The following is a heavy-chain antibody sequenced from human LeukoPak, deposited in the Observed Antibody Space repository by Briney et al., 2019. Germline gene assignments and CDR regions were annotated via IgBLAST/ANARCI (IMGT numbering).Heavy chain of an antibody. CDR1: GDSISSTIYY. D-gene: IGHD3-22*01. CDR2: IYYSGST. CDR3: ARHRRPEEDYYNSSGYSRFDY. Sequence: SETLSLTCTVSGDSISSTIYYWGWIRQPPGKGLEWIGSIYYSGSTYYNPSLKSRVTISVDTSQNRFSLKLSSVTAADTAVYYCARHRRPEEDYYNSSGYSRFDYWGQGTLVTVSS. V-gene: IGHV4-39*01. J-gene: IGHJ4*02.